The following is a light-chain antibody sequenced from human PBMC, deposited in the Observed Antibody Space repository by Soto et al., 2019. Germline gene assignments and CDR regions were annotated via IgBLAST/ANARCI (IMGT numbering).Light chain of an antibody. CDR1: QDINTY. CDR3: QQYDFLVT. Sequence: DVQMTQSPSSLSASVGDRVTITCQASQDINTYLNWYQQKPGKAPKLLIYDASNLETGVPTRFTGSGSGTHFTFTISSLKPEDIATYFCQQYDFLVTFGQGTRLEIQ. CDR2: DAS. V-gene: IGKV1-33*01. J-gene: IGKJ5*01.